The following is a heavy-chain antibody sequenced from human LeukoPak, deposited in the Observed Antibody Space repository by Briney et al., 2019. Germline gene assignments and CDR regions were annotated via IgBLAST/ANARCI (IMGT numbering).Heavy chain of an antibody. CDR2: IYTSGST. Sequence: SETLSLTCTVSGGSISSYYWSWIRQPAGRGLEWIGRIYTSGSTNYNPSLKSRVTMSVDTSKNQFSLKLSSVTAADTAVYYCARDPGYSSGWYGGDYFDYWGQATLVTVSS. D-gene: IGHD6-19*01. V-gene: IGHV4-4*07. CDR1: GGSISSYY. J-gene: IGHJ4*02. CDR3: ARDPGYSSGWYGGDYFDY.